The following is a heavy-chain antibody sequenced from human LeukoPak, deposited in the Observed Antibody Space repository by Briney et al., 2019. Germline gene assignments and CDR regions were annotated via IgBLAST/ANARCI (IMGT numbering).Heavy chain of an antibody. CDR2: MNPDSGNT. CDR1: GYTFSSFE. J-gene: IGHJ4*02. V-gene: IGHV1-8*01. CDR3: ARFPTVTTVGV. D-gene: IGHD4-17*01. Sequence: ASVKVSCKASGYTFSSFEIYWVRQATGQGLEWMGWMNPDSGNTGYARKFQGRISIIRNTSISTVYMELSSLRSEDTAVYYCARFPTVTTVGVWGQGTLVSVSS.